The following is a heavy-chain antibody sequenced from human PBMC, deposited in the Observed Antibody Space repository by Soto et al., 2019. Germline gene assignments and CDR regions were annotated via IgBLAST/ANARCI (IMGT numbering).Heavy chain of an antibody. V-gene: IGHV1-18*04. CDR2: ISPNNGNT. CDR1: GYIFTTYS. J-gene: IGHJ5*02. Sequence: QVQLVQSGTEVKKPGASVKVSCKASGYIFTTYSIAWVRQAPGQGLEWVGWISPNNGNTNYAQNVQGRVTMTTDTSTTTAYMELRSLTSDDTAVYYCAREAFGGHSSWFDPWGQGTLVTVSS. CDR3: AREAFGGHSSWFDP. D-gene: IGHD6-13*01.